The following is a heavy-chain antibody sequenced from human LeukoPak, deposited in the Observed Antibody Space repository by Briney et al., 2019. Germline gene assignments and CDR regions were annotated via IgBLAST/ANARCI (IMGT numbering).Heavy chain of an antibody. D-gene: IGHD6-13*01. Sequence: GGSLRLSCAASGFTVSSTCMSWVRQAPGTGLEWVSVICSAGSTYYAGSVKGRFTISRDNSNNTLFLQMDTLRAEDTAVYYCARETDLSSGWSSQGFDYWGQGTLVTVSS. CDR1: GFTVSSTC. CDR3: ARETDLSSGWSSQGFDY. CDR2: ICSAGST. V-gene: IGHV3-66*01. J-gene: IGHJ4*02.